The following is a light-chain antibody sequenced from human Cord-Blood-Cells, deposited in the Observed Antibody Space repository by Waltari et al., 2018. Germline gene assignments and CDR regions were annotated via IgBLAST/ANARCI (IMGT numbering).Light chain of an antibody. CDR2: RNN. CDR1: SSNIGSNY. Sequence: QSVLTQPPSASGTPGQRVTTSCSGSSSNIGSNYVYWYQQLPGTAPKLLIYRNNQRPSGVPDRFSGSKSGTSAPLAISGLRSEDEADYYCAAWDDSLSGYVFGTGTKVTVL. CDR3: AAWDDSLSGYV. J-gene: IGLJ1*01. V-gene: IGLV1-47*01.